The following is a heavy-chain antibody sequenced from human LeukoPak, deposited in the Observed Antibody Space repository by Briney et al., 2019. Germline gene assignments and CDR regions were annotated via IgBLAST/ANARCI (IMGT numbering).Heavy chain of an antibody. CDR1: GFTFRTYI. CDR3: AKDASPYSNYAARWFDS. Sequence: GGSLRLSCTASGFTFRTYIMAWVRQVPGKGLEWISALSGDAMTTYYAVPVKGRFTISRDNFRNTLTLQMDSLRADDSAVYYCAKDASPYSNYAARWFDSWGQGTLVTVSS. V-gene: IGHV3-23*01. CDR2: LSGDAMTT. D-gene: IGHD4/OR15-4a*01. J-gene: IGHJ5*01.